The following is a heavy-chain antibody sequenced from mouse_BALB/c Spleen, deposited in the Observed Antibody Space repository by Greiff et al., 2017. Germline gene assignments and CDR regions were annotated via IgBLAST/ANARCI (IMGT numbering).Heavy chain of an antibody. V-gene: IGHV2-2*02. CDR2: IWSGGST. J-gene: IGHJ1*01. CDR1: GFSLTSYG. CDR3: ARGHYYGSSYWYFDV. Sequence: QVHVKQSGPGLVQPSQSLSITCTVSGFSLTSYGVHWVRQSPGKGLEWLGVIWSGGSTDYNAAFISRLSISKDNSKSQVFFKMNSLQANDTAIYYCARGHYYGSSYWYFDVWGAGTTVTVSS. D-gene: IGHD1-1*01.